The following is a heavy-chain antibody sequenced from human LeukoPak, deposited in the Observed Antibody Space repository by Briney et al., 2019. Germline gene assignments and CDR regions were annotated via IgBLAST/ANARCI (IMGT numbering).Heavy chain of an antibody. Sequence: GGSLRLSCAASGFTFGDYAMHWVRQAPGKGLEWVSLISGNGGSTYYVDSVKGRFTISRDNSKNSLYLQMNSLRTEDTALYYCAKDVDILTGFYNYYGLDVWGQGTTVTVSS. CDR1: GFTFGDYA. CDR3: AKDVDILTGFYNYYGLDV. CDR2: ISGNGGST. V-gene: IGHV3-43*02. D-gene: IGHD3-9*01. J-gene: IGHJ6*02.